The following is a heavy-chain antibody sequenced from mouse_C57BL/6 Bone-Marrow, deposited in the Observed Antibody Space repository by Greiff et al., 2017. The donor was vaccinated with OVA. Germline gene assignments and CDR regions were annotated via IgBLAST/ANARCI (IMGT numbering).Heavy chain of an antibody. Sequence: VKLQQSGAELARPGASVKLSCKASGYTFTSYGISWVKQRTGQGLEWIGEIYPRSGNTYYNEKFKGKATLTADKSSSTAYMELRSLTSEDSAVYFCARRRGSYYYGSGWFAYWGQGTLVTVSA. CDR1: GYTFTSYG. V-gene: IGHV1-81*01. CDR2: IYPRSGNT. CDR3: ARRRGSYYYGSGWFAY. J-gene: IGHJ3*01. D-gene: IGHD1-1*01.